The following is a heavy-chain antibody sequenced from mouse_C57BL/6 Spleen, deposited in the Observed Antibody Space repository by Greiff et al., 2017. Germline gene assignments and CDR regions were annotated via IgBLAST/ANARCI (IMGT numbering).Heavy chain of an antibody. J-gene: IGHJ2*01. D-gene: IGHD1-1*01. CDR3: ARWGDGFDY. CDR2: INPGSGGT. Sequence: QVQLQQSGAELVRPGTSVKVSCKASGYAFTNYLIEWVKQRPGQGLEWIGVINPGSGGTNYNEKFKGKATLTADKSSSTAYMQLSSLTSEDSAVYFCARWGDGFDYWGQGTTLTVSS. V-gene: IGHV1-54*01. CDR1: GYAFTNYL.